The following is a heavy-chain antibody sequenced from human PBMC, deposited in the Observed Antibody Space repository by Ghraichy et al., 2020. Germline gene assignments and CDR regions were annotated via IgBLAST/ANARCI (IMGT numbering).Heavy chain of an antibody. Sequence: ASVKVSCKASGYTFTSYDINWVRQATGQGLEWMGWMNPNSGNTGYAQKFQGRVTMTRNTSISTAYMELSSLRSEDTAVYYCARSPTGVHYDSSGYYYFSYWGQGTLVNVSS. CDR3: ARSPTGVHYDSSGYYYFSY. D-gene: IGHD3-22*01. CDR2: MNPNSGNT. J-gene: IGHJ4*02. CDR1: GYTFTSYD. V-gene: IGHV1-8*01.